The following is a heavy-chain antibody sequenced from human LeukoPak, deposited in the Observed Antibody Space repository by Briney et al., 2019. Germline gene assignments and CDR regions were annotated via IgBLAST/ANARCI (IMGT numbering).Heavy chain of an antibody. CDR3: ARDRDYGDYSGAFDI. J-gene: IGHJ3*02. CDR1: GFTFSSSA. CDR2: ISGSGTGT. Sequence: GGSLRLSCAASGFTFSSSAMSWVRQAPGKGLYWVSAISGSGTGTYYADSVKGRFTISRDNAKNSLYLQMNSLRAEDTAVYYCARDRDYGDYSGAFDIWGQGTMVTVSS. V-gene: IGHV3-21*01. D-gene: IGHD4-17*01.